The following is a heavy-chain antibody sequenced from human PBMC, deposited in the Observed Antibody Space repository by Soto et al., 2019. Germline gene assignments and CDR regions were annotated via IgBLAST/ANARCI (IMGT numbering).Heavy chain of an antibody. Sequence: ASVKVSCKASGYSFTSYVIYWVRQAPGQRLEWMGWINAGNGNTKYSQKFQGRVTITSDTSASTAYMELSSLRSEDTAVYFCARGVENIVVVLDVFGYYGMDVWGQGXTVTVYS. CDR1: GYSFTSYV. CDR3: ARGVENIVVVLDVFGYYGMDV. CDR2: INAGNGNT. D-gene: IGHD2-2*01. J-gene: IGHJ6*02. V-gene: IGHV1-3*01.